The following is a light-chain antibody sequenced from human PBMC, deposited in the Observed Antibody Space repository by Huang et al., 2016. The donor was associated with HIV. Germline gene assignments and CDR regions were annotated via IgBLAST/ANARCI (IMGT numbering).Light chain of an antibody. CDR2: DAS. J-gene: IGKJ5*01. CDR3: QQYDNLIT. Sequence: DIQMTQSPSSLAASVGDRVTITCQASQDITNYLNWYQQKPGKAPKLLIYDASNLDTGVPSSFSGGGSGTDFTFTISSLQHEDIATYSCQQYDNLITFGQGTRLEIK. V-gene: IGKV1-33*01. CDR1: QDITNY.